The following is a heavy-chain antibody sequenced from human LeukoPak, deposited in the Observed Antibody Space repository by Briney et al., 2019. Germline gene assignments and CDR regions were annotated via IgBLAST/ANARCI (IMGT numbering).Heavy chain of an antibody. D-gene: IGHD3-22*01. CDR2: IIPIFGTA. J-gene: IGHJ3*02. CDR1: GRTFSSYA. CDR3: ARVTYYYDSSGYYHDAFDI. Sequence: GGSVKVSCKASGRTFSSYAISWVRQPPGQGLEWMGRIIPIFGTANYAQKFQGRVTITTDESTSTAYMELSSLRSEDTAVYYCARVTYYYDSSGYYHDAFDIWGQGTMVTVSS. V-gene: IGHV1-69*05.